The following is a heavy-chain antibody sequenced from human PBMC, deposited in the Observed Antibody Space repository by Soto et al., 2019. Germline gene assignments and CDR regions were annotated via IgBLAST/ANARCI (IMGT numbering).Heavy chain of an antibody. CDR1: GFTFSTHA. V-gene: IGHV3-30-3*01. Sequence: QVQLVESGGGVVQPGRSLRLSCAASGFTFSTHAMHWVRQAPGKGLECVAIVSFDGSNKYYADSVKGRFTISRDNSKNTLYLHMSGLTPEDTAVYYCARDPTGITTTGGGRIDHWGEGTMVTVSS. D-gene: IGHD1-20*01. CDR3: ARDPTGITTTGGGRIDH. CDR2: VSFDGSNK. J-gene: IGHJ4*02.